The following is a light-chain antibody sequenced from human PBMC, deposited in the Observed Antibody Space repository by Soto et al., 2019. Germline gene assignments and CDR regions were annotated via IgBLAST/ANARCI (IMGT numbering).Light chain of an antibody. Sequence: EIAMTQSPATLSVSPGERATLSCRASQSVSSKLAWYQQKPGQAPRLLIYDASTRATGIPARFSGSGSGTEFTLTISSLQSEDFAVYYCRQFNNWPRTFGQGTKVEIK. V-gene: IGKV3-15*01. CDR2: DAS. CDR1: QSVSSK. CDR3: RQFNNWPRT. J-gene: IGKJ1*01.